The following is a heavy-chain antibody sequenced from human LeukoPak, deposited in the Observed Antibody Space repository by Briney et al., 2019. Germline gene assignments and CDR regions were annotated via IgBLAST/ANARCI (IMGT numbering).Heavy chain of an antibody. D-gene: IGHD6-6*01. Sequence: GASVKVSCKASGYTFTSYGISWVRQAPGQGLEWMGWISAYNGNTNYAQKFQGRVTMTRDMSTSTVYMELSSLRSEDTAVYYCARDSSSSLFDYWGQGTLVTVSS. CDR2: ISAYNGNT. CDR3: ARDSSSSLFDY. V-gene: IGHV1-18*01. J-gene: IGHJ4*02. CDR1: GYTFTSYG.